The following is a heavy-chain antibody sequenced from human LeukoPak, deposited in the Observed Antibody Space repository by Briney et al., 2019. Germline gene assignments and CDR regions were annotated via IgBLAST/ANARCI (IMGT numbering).Heavy chain of an antibody. J-gene: IGHJ4*02. CDR3: ASGRSAGATTSADY. CDR1: GFTFSSYS. D-gene: IGHD1-26*01. Sequence: GGSLRLSCAASGFTFSSYSMNWVRQAPGKGLEWVSSISSSYSYIYYADSVKGRFTISRDNAKNSLYLQMNHLRTEDTAVYYCASGRSAGATTSADYWGQGTLVTVSS. CDR2: ISSSYSYI. V-gene: IGHV3-21*01.